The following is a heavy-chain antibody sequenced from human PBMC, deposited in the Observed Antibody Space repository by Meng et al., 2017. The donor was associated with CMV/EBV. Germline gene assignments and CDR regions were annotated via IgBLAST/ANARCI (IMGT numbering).Heavy chain of an antibody. CDR3: ARGGSPNDGSGTYYNYYFDY. CDR1: GFTFSGYS. J-gene: IGHJ4*02. D-gene: IGHD3-10*01. CDR2: ISSISNYI. Sequence: GGSLRLSCAASGFTFSGYSMNWVRQAPGKGLEWVSSISSISNYIFYADSVKGRFTISRDNAKNSLYLQMNSLRAEDTAVYYCARGGSPNDGSGTYYNYYFDYWGQGTLVTVSS. V-gene: IGHV3-21*01.